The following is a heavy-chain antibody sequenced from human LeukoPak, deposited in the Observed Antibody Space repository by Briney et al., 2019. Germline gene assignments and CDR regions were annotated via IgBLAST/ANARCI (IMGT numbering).Heavy chain of an antibody. Sequence: GASVKVSCKASGYTFTGYFMHWVRQAPGQGLEWMGGIIPIFGTANYAQKFQGRVTITADESTSTAYMELSSLRSEDTAVYYCARTWRGYCSSTSCLLGYWGQGTLVTVSS. J-gene: IGHJ4*02. CDR2: IIPIFGTA. CDR3: ARTWRGYCSSTSCLLGY. CDR1: GYTFTGYF. V-gene: IGHV1-69*13. D-gene: IGHD2-2*01.